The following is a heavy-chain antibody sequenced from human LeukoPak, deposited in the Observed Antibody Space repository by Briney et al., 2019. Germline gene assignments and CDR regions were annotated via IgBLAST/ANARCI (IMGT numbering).Heavy chain of an antibody. J-gene: IGHJ3*02. V-gene: IGHV4-59*12. CDR3: ASNDYGDYGAFDI. Sequence: PSQTLSLTCTVSGGSISSYYWSWLRHPPGKGLEWIGYIYYSGSTNYNPALKSRVNISVGTSKNQFSLKLSSVTAADTAVYYCASNDYGDYGAFDIWGQGTMVTVSS. CDR2: IYYSGST. D-gene: IGHD4-17*01. CDR1: GGSISSYY.